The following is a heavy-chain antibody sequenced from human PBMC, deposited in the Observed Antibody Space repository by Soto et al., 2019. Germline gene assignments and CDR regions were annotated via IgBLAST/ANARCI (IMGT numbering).Heavy chain of an antibody. CDR2: INHSGST. J-gene: IGHJ4*02. D-gene: IGHD3-16*02. V-gene: IGHV4-34*01. Sequence: SETLSLTCAVYGGSFSGYYWSWIRQPPGKGLEWIGEINHSGSTNYNPSLKSRVTISVDTSKNQFSLKLSSVTAADTAVYYCARMLDLGGRSPSLRIWGSYRYNQYYFAYWGQGTLVTVSS. CDR1: GGSFSGYY. CDR3: ARMLDLGGRSPSLRIWGSYRYNQYYFAY.